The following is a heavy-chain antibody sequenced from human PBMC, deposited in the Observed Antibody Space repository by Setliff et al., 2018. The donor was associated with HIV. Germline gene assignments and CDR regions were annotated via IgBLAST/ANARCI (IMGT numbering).Heavy chain of an antibody. V-gene: IGHV3-74*01. CDR2: SGPDGSDR. D-gene: IGHD4-17*01. CDR3: TRAPPTTVVNFFDS. J-gene: IGHJ4*02. Sequence: PGGSLRLSCAASGFAFSTYAMHWVRQAPGKGLVWVSRSGPDGSDRTYADSVKGRFIISRDNAKDTLYLHMHSLRAEDTAMYYCTRAPPTTVVNFFDSWGQGTLVTVSS. CDR1: GFAFSTYA.